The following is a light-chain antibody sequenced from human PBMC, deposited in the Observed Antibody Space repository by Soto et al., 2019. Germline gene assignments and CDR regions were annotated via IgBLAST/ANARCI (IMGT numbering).Light chain of an antibody. V-gene: IGKV3-20*01. CDR1: QSVSSNY. CDR2: GAS. Sequence: EIVLTQSPGTLPLSPGERATLSCRASQSVSSNYLAWYQQKPGQAPRLLIYGASSRATGIPDRFSGSGSGTDFTLTISRLEPEDFAVYYCQQYGGSSGTFGQGTKLEIK. CDR3: QQYGGSSGT. J-gene: IGKJ1*01.